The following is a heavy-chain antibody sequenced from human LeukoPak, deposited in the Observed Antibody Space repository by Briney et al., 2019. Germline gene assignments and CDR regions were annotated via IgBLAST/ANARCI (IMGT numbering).Heavy chain of an antibody. CDR1: GFTFSSYE. D-gene: IGHD3-22*01. V-gene: IGHV3-48*03. CDR2: VGTGGSPI. Sequence: GGSLRLSCAASGFTFSSYEMNWVRRAPGKGQEWVSYVGTGGSPISYADSVKGRFTVSRDNPKNSLYLQMNSLRAEDTAVYYCASFYDRSGRDYWGQGTLVTVSS. CDR3: ASFYDRSGRDY. J-gene: IGHJ4*02.